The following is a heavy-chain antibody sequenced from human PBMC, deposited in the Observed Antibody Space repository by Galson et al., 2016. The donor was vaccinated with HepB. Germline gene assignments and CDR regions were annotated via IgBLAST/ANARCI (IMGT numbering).Heavy chain of an antibody. D-gene: IGHD1-26*01. V-gene: IGHV3-30*18. CDR3: AKVVGAITRGAFDI. CDR1: GFTFSSYG. Sequence: SLRLSCAASGFTFSSYGMHWVRQAPGKGLEWVAVISYDGSDKYYADYVKGRFTISRDNSKNKVYLQMNSLRAEDTAVYYCAKVVGAITRGAFDIWGQGTMVTVSS. J-gene: IGHJ3*02. CDR2: ISYDGSDK.